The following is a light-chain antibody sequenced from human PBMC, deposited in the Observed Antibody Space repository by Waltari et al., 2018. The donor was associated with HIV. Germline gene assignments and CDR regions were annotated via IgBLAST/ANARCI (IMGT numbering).Light chain of an antibody. CDR3: CSYAGTYTWV. CDR1: SIDVRVYPY. V-gene: IGLV2-11*01. Sequence: SALTHPRSVSGSPGPSVAISCTGTSIDVRVYPYVSWYQLHPGKAPKLMIYDVTKRPSGVPARFSGSKAGNTASLTISGLQAEDEAEYYCCSYAGTYTWVFGGGTKLTVL. CDR2: DVT. J-gene: IGLJ3*02.